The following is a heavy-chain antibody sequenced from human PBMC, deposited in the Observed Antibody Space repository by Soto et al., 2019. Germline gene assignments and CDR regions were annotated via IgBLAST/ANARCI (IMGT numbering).Heavy chain of an antibody. CDR2: ISWDGGST. J-gene: IGHJ3*02. CDR3: ATSYCGGDCWDACDI. Sequence: GGSLRLSCAASGFALDDYTTHWGRQAPGKGLEWCAVISWDGGSTYYADSVKGRFTISRDNSKNALSLQMNSLRTEDNALYLCATSYCGGDCWDACDIWGQGTMVTVSS. V-gene: IGHV3-43*01. D-gene: IGHD2-21*02. CDR1: GFALDDYT.